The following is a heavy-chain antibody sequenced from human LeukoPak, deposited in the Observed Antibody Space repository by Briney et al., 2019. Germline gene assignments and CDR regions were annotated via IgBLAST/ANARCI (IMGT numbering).Heavy chain of an antibody. V-gene: IGHV5-51*01. CDR1: GYRFTDYW. D-gene: IGHD5-18*01. J-gene: IGHJ3*02. CDR2: IYPSDSDA. CDR3: ARNRRGYSYSYSGAFEI. Sequence: GESLKISCQASGYRFTDYWIAWVRQMPGKGLEWMGIIYPSDSDARYSPSFQGQVTISADKSISTAYLQWSSLKASDTAMYYCARNRRGYSYSYSGAFEIWGQGTMVTVSS.